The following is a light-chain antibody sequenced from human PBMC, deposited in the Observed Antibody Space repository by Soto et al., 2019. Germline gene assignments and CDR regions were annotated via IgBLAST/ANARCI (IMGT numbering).Light chain of an antibody. CDR3: ATWDDSLNGVV. J-gene: IGLJ2*01. Sequence: QSVLTQPPSASGTPRQRVSISCSGGSSNIGTNTVNWYQHLPGTAPKLLIFSNDERPSGVPDRFSGSKSGTSASLAISGLQSDDEDDYYCATWDDSLNGVVFGGGTKVTVL. V-gene: IGLV1-44*01. CDR2: SND. CDR1: SSNIGTNT.